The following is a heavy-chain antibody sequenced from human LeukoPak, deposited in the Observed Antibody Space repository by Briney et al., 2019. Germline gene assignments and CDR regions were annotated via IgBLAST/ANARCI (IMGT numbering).Heavy chain of an antibody. CDR2: IFYSGNS. CDR1: GASVGSAGYY. Sequence: PSETLSLTCTVSGASVGSAGYYWSWIRQPPGKGLEWIGYIFYSGNSNYNPSLKSRVTLSVGTSKNEFSLKLSSVTAADTAVYYCARMGGITMIRGVLSAFDIWGQGTMVTVSS. CDR3: ARMGGITMIRGVLSAFDI. V-gene: IGHV4-61*08. D-gene: IGHD3-10*01. J-gene: IGHJ3*02.